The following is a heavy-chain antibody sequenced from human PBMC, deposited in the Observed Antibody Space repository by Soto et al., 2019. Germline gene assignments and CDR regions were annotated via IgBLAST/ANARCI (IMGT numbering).Heavy chain of an antibody. V-gene: IGHV1-69*13. J-gene: IGHJ6*02. D-gene: IGHD1-1*01. CDR2: IIPIFGTA. CDR3: ASGSVGYPSTYYYGMDV. Sequence: GASVKVSCKASGGTFSSYAISWVRQAPGQGLEWMGGIIPIFGTANYAQKFQGRVTITADESTSTAYMELSSLRSEDTAVYYCASGSVGYPSTYYYGMDVWGQGTTVTVSS. CDR1: GGTFSSYA.